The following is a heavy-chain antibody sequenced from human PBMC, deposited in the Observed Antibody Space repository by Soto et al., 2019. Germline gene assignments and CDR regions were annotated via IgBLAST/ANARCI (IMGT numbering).Heavy chain of an antibody. Sequence: QITLKESGPTLVKPTQTVTLTCTFSGFSLSTAVGVGWIRQPPGKALEWLVVIYRDDDKRYSPSLKSRLTITTDTSKNQVVLTMTNMDPVDTATYYCAHINVYDPYFDYWGRGTLVTVSS. CDR3: AHINVYDPYFDY. J-gene: IGHJ4*02. CDR1: GFSLSTAVG. V-gene: IGHV2-5*02. D-gene: IGHD5-12*01. CDR2: IYRDDDK.